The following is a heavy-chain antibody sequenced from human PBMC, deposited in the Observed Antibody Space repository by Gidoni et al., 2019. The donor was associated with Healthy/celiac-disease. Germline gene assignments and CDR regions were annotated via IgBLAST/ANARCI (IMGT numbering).Heavy chain of an antibody. CDR3: ARALIAVAGTGFDY. D-gene: IGHD6-19*01. V-gene: IGHV2-26*01. Sequence: QVTLKESGPVLVKPTATLTLTCTVSGFSLSHARMGVSWIRQPPGKALEWLAHIFSNDEKSYSTSLKSRLTISKDTSKSQVVLTMTNMDPVDTATYYCARALIAVAGTGFDYWGQGTLVTVSS. CDR2: IFSNDEK. J-gene: IGHJ4*02. CDR1: GFSLSHARMG.